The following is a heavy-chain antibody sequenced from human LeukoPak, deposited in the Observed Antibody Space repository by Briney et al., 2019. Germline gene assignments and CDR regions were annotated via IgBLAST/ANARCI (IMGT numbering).Heavy chain of an antibody. Sequence: GESLRISCQGSGYSFTIYWICWVRQMPGRGLEWMGRIDPADSQTDYSPSFQGHVTISADKSISTVYLQWSTLKASDTAMYYCARQLTSGDCDYWGQGTLVTVSS. V-gene: IGHV5-10-1*01. J-gene: IGHJ4*02. CDR2: IDPADSQT. CDR1: GYSFTIYW. CDR3: ARQLTSGDCDY. D-gene: IGHD1-1*01.